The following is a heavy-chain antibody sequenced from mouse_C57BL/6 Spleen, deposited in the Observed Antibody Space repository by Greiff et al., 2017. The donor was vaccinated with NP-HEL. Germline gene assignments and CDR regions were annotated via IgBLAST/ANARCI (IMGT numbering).Heavy chain of an antibody. CDR1: GYTFTSYW. J-gene: IGHJ1*03. D-gene: IGHD1-1*01. Sequence: QVQLQQPGAELVMPGASVKLSCKASGYTFTSYWMHWVKQRPGQGLEWIGEIDPSDSYTNYNQKFKGKSTLTVDKSSSTAYMQLSSLTSEDSAVYYCARGGSSYERYFDVWGTGTTVTVSS. V-gene: IGHV1-69*01. CDR3: ARGGSSYERYFDV. CDR2: IDPSDSYT.